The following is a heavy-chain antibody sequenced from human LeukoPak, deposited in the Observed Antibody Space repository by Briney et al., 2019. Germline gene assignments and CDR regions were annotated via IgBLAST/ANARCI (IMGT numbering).Heavy chain of an antibody. CDR2: ITLSSSTI. CDR1: GFTFSDYY. D-gene: IGHD6-13*01. V-gene: IGHV3-11*04. Sequence: GGSLRLSCAASGFTFSDYYMSWVRQAPGKGLEWVSYITLSSSTIYYADSVKGRFTISRDDAKNSLSLQMNSLRAEDTAVYYCARETPQSSSWTAFDYWGQGTLVTVSS. J-gene: IGHJ4*02. CDR3: ARETPQSSSWTAFDY.